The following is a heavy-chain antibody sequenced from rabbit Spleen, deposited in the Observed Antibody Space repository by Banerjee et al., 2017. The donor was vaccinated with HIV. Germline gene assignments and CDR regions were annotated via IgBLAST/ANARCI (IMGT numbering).Heavy chain of an antibody. Sequence: QEQLVESGGGLVQPGGSLKLSCKASGFDFNRYGVSWVRQAPGKGLEWIGYIDPIFGATYYASWVNGRFTISSHNAQNTLYLHLNSLTAADTATYFCLGEGSSYPYYFNLWGQGTLVTVS. J-gene: IGHJ4*01. D-gene: IGHD4-2*01. CDR2: IDPIFGAT. CDR3: LGEGSSYPYYFNL. CDR1: GFDFNRYG. V-gene: IGHV1S47*01.